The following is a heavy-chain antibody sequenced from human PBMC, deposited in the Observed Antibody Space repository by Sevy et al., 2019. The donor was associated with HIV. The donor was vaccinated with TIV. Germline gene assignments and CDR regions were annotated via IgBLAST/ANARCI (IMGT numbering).Heavy chain of an antibody. CDR3: AGSGFLEWAGSTRGPRNWFDP. J-gene: IGHJ5*02. V-gene: IGHV4-59*13. CDR2: IYYSGST. Sequence: SETLSLTCSVSGGSMRNFYWSWIRQPPGKGLEWIGNIYYSGSTNYNPSVRSRVTMSVDTSKNQFSLKLSSVTAADKAVYYCAGSGFLEWAGSTRGPRNWFDPWGQGTLVTVSS. D-gene: IGHD3-3*01. CDR1: GGSMRNFY.